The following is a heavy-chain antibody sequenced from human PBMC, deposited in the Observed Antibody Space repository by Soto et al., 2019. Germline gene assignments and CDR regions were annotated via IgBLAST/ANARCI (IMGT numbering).Heavy chain of an antibody. CDR2: ISAYNGNT. CDR1: GYTFTSYG. V-gene: IGHV1-18*01. J-gene: IGHJ6*03. CDR3: ASTTVTPGRYYYMDV. Sequence: QVHLLQSGAEVKKPGASVKVSCKASGYTFTSYGISWVRQAPGQGLEWMGWISAYNGNTNSAQKLQGRVTMTTDTSTSTDYMELRSLRSDDTAVYYCASTTVTPGRYYYMDVWGKGTTVTVSS. D-gene: IGHD4-17*01.